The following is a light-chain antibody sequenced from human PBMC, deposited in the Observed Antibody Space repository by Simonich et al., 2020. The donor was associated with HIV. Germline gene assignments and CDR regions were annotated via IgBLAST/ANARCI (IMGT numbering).Light chain of an antibody. Sequence: DIHMPPSPSTLSASVGERVTITCRASQSINNRFAWYQKKPGKSPKLLIYKASTLESGVPSTFSGSGSGTEFPLTISSLQPDDFATYYCQQYNSHFPTFGQGTKVEIK. V-gene: IGKV1-5*03. CDR3: QQYNSHFPT. CDR2: KAS. J-gene: IGKJ1*01. CDR1: QSINNR.